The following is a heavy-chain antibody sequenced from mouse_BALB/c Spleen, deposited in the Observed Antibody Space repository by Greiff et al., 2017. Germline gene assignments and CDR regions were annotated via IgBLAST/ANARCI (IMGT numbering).Heavy chain of an antibody. Sequence: VQLQQPGAELVRPGASVKLSCKASGYTFTSYWINWVKQRPGQGLEWIGNIYPSDSYTNYNQKFKDKATLTVDKSSSTAYMQLSSPTSEDSAVYYCTRGSPARFAYWGQGTLVTVSA. CDR3: TRGSPARFAY. CDR1: GYTFTSYW. CDR2: IYPSDSYT. J-gene: IGHJ3*01. V-gene: IGHV1-69*02.